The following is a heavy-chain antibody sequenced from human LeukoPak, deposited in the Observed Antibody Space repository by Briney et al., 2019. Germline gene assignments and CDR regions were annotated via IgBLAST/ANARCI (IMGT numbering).Heavy chain of an antibody. J-gene: IGHJ4*02. V-gene: IGHV4-39*01. Sequence: SATLSLTYPVSGGSISSSRYYCARIRQPPGKGLQWIGSIYYSGSTYYDPSLKSRVTISVDTSKNQFSLKLSSVTAADTAVYYCARLYGDYASFLDYWGQGTLVTVSS. CDR2: IYYSGST. CDR3: ARLYGDYASFLDY. D-gene: IGHD4-17*01. CDR1: GGSISSSRYY.